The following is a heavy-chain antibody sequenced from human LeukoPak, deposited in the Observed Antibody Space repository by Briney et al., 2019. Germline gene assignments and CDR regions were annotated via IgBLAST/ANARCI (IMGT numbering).Heavy chain of an antibody. J-gene: IGHJ4*02. V-gene: IGHV4-34*01. D-gene: IGHD3-3*01. CDR3: ARLLPPRITIFGVVRPDY. Sequence: SETLSLTCAVYGGSFSGYYWSWIRQPPGKGLEWIGEINHSGSTNYNPSLKSRVTISVDTSKNQFSLKLSSVTAADTAVYYCARLLPPRITIFGVVRPDYWGQGTLVTVSS. CDR2: INHSGST. CDR1: GGSFSGYY.